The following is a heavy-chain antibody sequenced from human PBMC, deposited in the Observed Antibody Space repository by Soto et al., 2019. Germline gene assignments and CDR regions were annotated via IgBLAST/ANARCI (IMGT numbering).Heavy chain of an antibody. Sequence: DVQLVESGGDLVKPGGSLRLSCAASGFAFSDASMSWVRQAPGKGLEWVGRIKTKSSGGTTDYAAPVKGRFTISRDDSKNTVYLQMDSLKAGDTAVYSCAPLAGGHYGYAFWGQGTLVTVSS. CDR3: APLAGGHYGYAF. V-gene: IGHV3-15*01. D-gene: IGHD2-2*01. J-gene: IGHJ4*02. CDR2: IKTKSSGGTT. CDR1: GFAFSDAS.